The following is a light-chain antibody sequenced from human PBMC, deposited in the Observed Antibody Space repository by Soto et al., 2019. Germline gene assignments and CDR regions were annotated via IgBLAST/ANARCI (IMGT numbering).Light chain of an antibody. J-gene: IGLJ2*01. Sequence: QSALTQPASVSGSPGQSITISCTGTSSDVGGYNYVFWYQQYPGKAPQLMIYEVSNRPSGVSHRFSGSKSGNTASLTISGLQAEEEADYYCTSYTTSSTLVVFGGGTKVTVL. CDR3: TSYTTSSTLVV. V-gene: IGLV2-14*01. CDR2: EVS. CDR1: SSDVGGYNY.